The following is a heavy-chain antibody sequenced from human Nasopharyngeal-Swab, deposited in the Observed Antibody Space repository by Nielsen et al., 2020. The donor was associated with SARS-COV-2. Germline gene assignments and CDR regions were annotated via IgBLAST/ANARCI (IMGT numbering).Heavy chain of an antibody. CDR2: INHSGST. Sequence: SETLSLTCAVYGGSFSCYYWSFLLPPPFSFLSWIGEINHSGSTNYNPSLKSRVTISVDTSKNQFSLKLSSVTAADTAVYYCARGLPDIVVVPAPSPFDPWGQGTLVTVSS. CDR1: GGSFSCYY. D-gene: IGHD2-2*01. CDR3: ARGLPDIVVVPAPSPFDP. J-gene: IGHJ5*02. V-gene: IGHV4-34*01.